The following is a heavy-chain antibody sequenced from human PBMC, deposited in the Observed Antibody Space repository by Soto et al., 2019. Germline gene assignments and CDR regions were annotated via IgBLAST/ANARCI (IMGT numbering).Heavy chain of an antibody. CDR2: IDWDDDK. Sequence: SGPTLVNPTQTLTLTCTFSGFSLSTRAMCVSWIRQPPGKALEWLALIDWDDDKYYSTSLQTRLTISKDTSRNQVVLTMTAMYYCARLGYYDILTGPRGYFDYWGQGTLVTVSS. CDR3: ILTGPRGYFDY. V-gene: IGHV2-70*01. D-gene: IGHD3-9*01. CDR1: GFSLSTRAMC. J-gene: IGHJ4*02.